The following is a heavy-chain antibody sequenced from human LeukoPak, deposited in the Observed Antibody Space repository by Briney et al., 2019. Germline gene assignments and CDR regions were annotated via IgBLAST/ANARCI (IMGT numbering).Heavy chain of an antibody. V-gene: IGHV3-21*01. Sequence: GGSLRLSCAASGFTFSIYSMNWVRQAPGKGLEWVSSMTTRSEFISYADSVKGRFTISRDNAKNSLYLQMNSLRAEDTAVYYCARGGFIVVVVAATHTYNWFDPWGQGTLVTVSS. CDR2: MTTRSEFI. D-gene: IGHD2-15*01. CDR3: ARGGFIVVVVAATHTYNWFDP. CDR1: GFTFSIYS. J-gene: IGHJ5*02.